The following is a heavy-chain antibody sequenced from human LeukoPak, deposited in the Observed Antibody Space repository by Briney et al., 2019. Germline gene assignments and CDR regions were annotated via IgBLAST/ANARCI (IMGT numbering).Heavy chain of an antibody. D-gene: IGHD1-14*01. V-gene: IGHV3-66*01. CDR2: IYSGGST. CDR1: GFNFGSHA. Sequence: GGSLRLSCAASGFNFGSHAMSWVRQAAGKGLEWVSVIYSGGSTYYADSVKGRFTISRDNSKNTLYLQMNSLRAEDTAVYYCAREPEEGYFDYWGQGTLVTVSS. CDR3: AREPEEGYFDY. J-gene: IGHJ4*02.